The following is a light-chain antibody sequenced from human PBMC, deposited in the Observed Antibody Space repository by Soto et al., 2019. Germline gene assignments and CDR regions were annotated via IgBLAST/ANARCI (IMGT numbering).Light chain of an antibody. CDR3: SSYTSTNFVI. Sequence: QSALTQPASVSGSPGQSITISCTGSSGDIGDYKYVSWYKQHPGKAPKLMIYDVSNRPSGVSNRFSGSKSGNTASLTISGLQAEDEADYYCSSYTSTNFVIFGGGTKPPS. V-gene: IGLV2-14*01. CDR2: DVS. CDR1: SGDIGDYKY. J-gene: IGLJ2*01.